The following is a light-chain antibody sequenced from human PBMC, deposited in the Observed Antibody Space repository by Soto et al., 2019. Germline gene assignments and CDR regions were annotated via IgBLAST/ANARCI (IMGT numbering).Light chain of an antibody. CDR2: GAS. Sequence: EVVVTQSPATLSVSPGERATLSFGASQSVSSNLAWYQQKPGQAPRLLIYGASTRATGIPARFSGSGSGTEFTLTISSLQSEDFAVYYCHQYDNWPKTFGQGTRLE. J-gene: IGKJ5*01. CDR3: HQYDNWPKT. CDR1: QSVSSN. V-gene: IGKV3-15*01.